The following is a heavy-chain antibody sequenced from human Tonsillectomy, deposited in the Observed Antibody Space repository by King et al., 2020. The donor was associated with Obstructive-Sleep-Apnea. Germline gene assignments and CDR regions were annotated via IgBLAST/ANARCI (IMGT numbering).Heavy chain of an antibody. CDR3: GRRNRGTGADYYFDY. CDR1: GYSFTNYW. J-gene: IGHJ4*02. CDR2: IYPGDSDT. D-gene: IGHD7-27*01. V-gene: IGHV5-51*01. Sequence: LVQSGAEVKKPGESLKISCKGSGYSFTNYWIAWVRQVPGKGLEWMVIIYPGDSDTTYSPSFRGQVTVSVDKSISTAYLQWSSLKASDTAMYYCGRRNRGTGADYYFDYWGQGTLVTVSS.